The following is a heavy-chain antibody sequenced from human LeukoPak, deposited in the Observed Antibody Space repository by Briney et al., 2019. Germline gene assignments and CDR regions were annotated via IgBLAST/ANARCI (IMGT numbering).Heavy chain of an antibody. CDR1: GGTFSSYA. V-gene: IGHV1-69*05. J-gene: IGHJ4*02. Sequence: SVKVSCRASGGTFSSYAISWVRQAPGQGLEWMGGIIPIFGTANYAQKSQGRVTITTDESTSTAYMELSSLRSEDTAVYYCAGPRYAYYYDSSGYYDLDYWGQGTLVTVSS. CDR3: AGPRYAYYYDSSGYYDLDY. CDR2: IIPIFGTA. D-gene: IGHD3-22*01.